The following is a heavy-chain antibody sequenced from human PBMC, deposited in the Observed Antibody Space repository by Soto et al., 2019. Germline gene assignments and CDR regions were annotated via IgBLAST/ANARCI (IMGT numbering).Heavy chain of an antibody. V-gene: IGHV4-31*03. CDR1: GGSISSGGYY. D-gene: IGHD3-22*01. CDR2: ISYSGST. Sequence: QVQLQESGPGLVKPSQTLSLTCTVSGGSISSGGYYWSWIRRHPGKGLEWIGYISYSGSTYYNPSLESRVTMSVDTSKNQFSLKLSSVTAADTAVYYCARDALSRDSIWGQGTLVTVSS. J-gene: IGHJ4*02. CDR3: ARDALSRDSI.